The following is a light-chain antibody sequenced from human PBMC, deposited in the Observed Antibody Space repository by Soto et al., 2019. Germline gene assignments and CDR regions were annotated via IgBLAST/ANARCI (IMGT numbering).Light chain of an antibody. V-gene: IGKV1-39*01. Sequence: DIKMTHSPSSLSASEGDRVTITCRASQSIRKYLNWYQHKPGKAPKLLIYAASSLQTGVPSRFSGSRSGTDFALTISSLQRDDFATYYCQQTDSFPRTFGQGTNVDVK. CDR2: AAS. J-gene: IGKJ1*01. CDR1: QSIRKY. CDR3: QQTDSFPRT.